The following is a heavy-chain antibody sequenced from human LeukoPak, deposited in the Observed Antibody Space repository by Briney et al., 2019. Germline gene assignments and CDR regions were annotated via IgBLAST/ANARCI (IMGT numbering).Heavy chain of an antibody. Sequence: SETLSLTCTVSGGSISSYYWSWIRQPAGKGLEWIGRIYTSGSTNYNPSLKSRVTMSVDTSKNQFSLKLSSVTAADTAVYYCASSRRVPGVSIGYFDSWGQGTLVTVSS. J-gene: IGHJ4*02. D-gene: IGHD3-10*01. CDR3: ASSRRVPGVSIGYFDS. CDR1: GGSISSYY. CDR2: IYTSGST. V-gene: IGHV4-4*07.